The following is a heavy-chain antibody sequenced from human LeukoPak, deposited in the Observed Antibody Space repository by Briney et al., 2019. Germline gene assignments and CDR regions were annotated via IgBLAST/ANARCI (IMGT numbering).Heavy chain of an antibody. CDR1: GGSFSGYY. CDR2: INHSGST. D-gene: IGHD6-19*01. CDR3: ARTQGPYSSGPGYYYYMDV. J-gene: IGHJ6*03. V-gene: IGHV4-34*01. Sequence: PSETLSLTCAVYGGSFSGYYWSWIRQPPGKGLEWIGEINHSGSTNYNPSLKSRVTISVDTSKNQFSLKLSSVTAADTAVYYCARTQGPYSSGPGYYYYMDVWGKGTTVTVSS.